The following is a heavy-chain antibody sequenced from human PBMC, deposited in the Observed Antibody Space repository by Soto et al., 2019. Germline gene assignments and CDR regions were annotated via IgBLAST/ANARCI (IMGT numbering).Heavy chain of an antibody. CDR3: AREIIVGATEVEAFDI. V-gene: IGHV6-1*01. CDR1: GDSVSSNSAA. J-gene: IGHJ3*02. D-gene: IGHD1-26*01. Sequence: LSQTLSLTCAISGDSVSSNSAAWNWIRQSPSRGLEWLGRTYYRSKWNNDYAVSMKSRITINPDISKNQFSLQLNSVTPEDTAVYYCAREIIVGATEVEAFDIWGQGTMVTVSS. CDR2: TYYRSKWNN.